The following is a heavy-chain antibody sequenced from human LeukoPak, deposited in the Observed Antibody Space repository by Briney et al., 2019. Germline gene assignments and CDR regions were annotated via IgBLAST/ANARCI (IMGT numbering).Heavy chain of an antibody. CDR3: ARDLPKIVGATTGYFDY. Sequence: GGSLRLSCAASGFTFSSYSMNWVRQAPGKGLEWVSSISSSSSYIYYADSVKGRFTSSRDNAKNSLYLQMNSLRAEDTAVYYCARDLPKIVGATTGYFDYWGQGTLVNVSS. CDR1: GFTFSSYS. D-gene: IGHD1-26*01. V-gene: IGHV3-21*01. J-gene: IGHJ4*02. CDR2: ISSSSSYI.